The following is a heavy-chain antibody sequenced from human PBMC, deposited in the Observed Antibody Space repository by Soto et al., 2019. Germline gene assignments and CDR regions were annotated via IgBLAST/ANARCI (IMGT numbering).Heavy chain of an antibody. CDR1: GASIITDNW. V-gene: IGHV4-4*02. Sequence: QVQLQESGPGLVKPSGTLSLTCALSGASIITDNWWSWVRQPPGKEMEWIGEIHHSGNTNFNPSVKRRVARSVDTSKNQFSLTVSSVTAADTAIYYCARASASSKLRGVVINWGQGTLVTVSS. CDR3: ARASASSKLRGVVIN. D-gene: IGHD3-10*01. CDR2: IHHSGNT. J-gene: IGHJ4*02.